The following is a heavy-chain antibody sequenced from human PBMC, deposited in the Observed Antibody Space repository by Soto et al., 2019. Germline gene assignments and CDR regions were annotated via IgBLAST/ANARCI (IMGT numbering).Heavy chain of an antibody. Sequence: QLQLQESGPGLVKPSETLSLTCTVSGGSISSSSYYWGWIRQPPGKGLEWIGSIYYSGSTYSNPSLKSRVTISVDTSKNQFSLKLSSGTAADTAVYYCARRLEGIVVVVAATNWYFDLWGRGTLVTVSS. CDR3: ARRLEGIVVVVAATNWYFDL. V-gene: IGHV4-39*01. D-gene: IGHD2-15*01. CDR2: IYYSGST. J-gene: IGHJ2*01. CDR1: GGSISSSSYY.